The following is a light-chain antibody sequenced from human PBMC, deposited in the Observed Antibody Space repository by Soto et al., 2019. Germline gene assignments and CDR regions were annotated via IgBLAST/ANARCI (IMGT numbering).Light chain of an antibody. J-gene: IGKJ5*01. CDR1: QSVHNF. CDR3: QQRSNWPPIT. Sequence: EIFLTQSPATLSLSPGDRAALSCTASQSVHNFLAWYQQKPGQAPRLLIYGASTRAAGIPARFSGSGSGTDFTLTISSLEPEDFAVYYCQQRSNWPPITFGQGTRLEIK. V-gene: IGKV3-11*01. CDR2: GAS.